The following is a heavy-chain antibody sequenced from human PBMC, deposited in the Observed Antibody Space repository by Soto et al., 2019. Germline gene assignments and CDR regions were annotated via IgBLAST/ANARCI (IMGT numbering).Heavy chain of an antibody. Sequence: PGGSLRLSCAASGFTFSSYSMSWVRQAPGKGLEWVSGFRSSGDGGTTYYADSVKGRFIISRDNSKNTLFLQMNSLRAEDTAIYYCAKKVNSGPGSQYFDYWGQGTLVTVSS. D-gene: IGHD3-10*01. CDR2: FRSSGDGGTT. CDR1: GFTFSSYS. J-gene: IGHJ4*02. CDR3: AKKVNSGPGSQYFDY. V-gene: IGHV3-23*01.